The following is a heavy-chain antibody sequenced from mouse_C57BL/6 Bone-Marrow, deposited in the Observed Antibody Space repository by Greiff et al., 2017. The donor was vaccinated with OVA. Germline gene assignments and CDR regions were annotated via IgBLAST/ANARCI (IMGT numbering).Heavy chain of an antibody. J-gene: IGHJ1*03. Sequence: EVKLQESVAELVRPGASVKLSCTASGFNIKNTYMHWVKQRPEQGLEWIGRIDPANGNTKYAPKFQGKATITADKSSNTAYLQLSSLASEDTAIYYCASPYYYGSSRYWYFDVWGTGTTVTVSS. CDR1: GFNIKNTY. CDR3: ASPYYYGSSRYWYFDV. D-gene: IGHD1-1*01. CDR2: IDPANGNT. V-gene: IGHV14-3*01.